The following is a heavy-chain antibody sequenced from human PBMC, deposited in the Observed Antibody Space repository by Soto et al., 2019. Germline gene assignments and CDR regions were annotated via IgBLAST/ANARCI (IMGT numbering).Heavy chain of an antibody. V-gene: IGHV3-15*02. CDR3: STWLRENSCTSVSCYGDGAY. CDR2: IKSWTDGGGV. Sequence: EVPLVESGGALVKPGESLTLSCAASGFTFNSAWMTWVRQAPGKGLACVGRIKSWTDGGGVETAAPVKGRFTTTRGDSTNTYSLQMNSLKREAAAVLYCSTWLRENSCTSVSCYGDGAYWGQGILVTVSS. CDR1: GFTFNSAW. J-gene: IGHJ4*02. D-gene: IGHD2-2*01.